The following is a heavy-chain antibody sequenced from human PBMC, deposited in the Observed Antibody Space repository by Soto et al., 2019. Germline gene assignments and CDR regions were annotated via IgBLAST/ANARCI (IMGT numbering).Heavy chain of an antibody. J-gene: IGHJ6*02. D-gene: IGHD3-10*01. CDR1: GGSISSYY. CDR3: ASGGSGSSLYYYYGMDV. CDR2: IYYSGST. Sequence: PSETLSLTCTVSGGSISSYYWSWIRQPPGKGLERIGYIYYSGSTNYNPSLKSRVTISVDTSKNQFTLKLSSVTAADTAVYYCASGGSGSSLYYYYGMDVWGQGTTVTVSS. V-gene: IGHV4-59*01.